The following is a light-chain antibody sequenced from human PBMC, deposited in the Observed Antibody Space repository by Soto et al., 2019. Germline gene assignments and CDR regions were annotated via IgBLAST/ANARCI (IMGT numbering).Light chain of an antibody. Sequence: AIRMTQSPSSLSASTGDRVTITCRASQGISSYLAWYQQKPGKAPKLLIYAASTLQSGVPSRFSGSGSGTDFTLPISWLQSEDFATYYCPQYFNYPPLTFGGGTKVEIK. V-gene: IGKV1-8*01. J-gene: IGKJ4*01. CDR2: AAS. CDR1: QGISSY. CDR3: PQYFNYPPLT.